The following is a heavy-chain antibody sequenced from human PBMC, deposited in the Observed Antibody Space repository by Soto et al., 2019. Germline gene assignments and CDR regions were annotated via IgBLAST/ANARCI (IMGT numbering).Heavy chain of an antibody. Sequence: SETLSLTCAVSGGSISSSNWWSWVRQPPGKGLEWIGEIYHRGSTNYNPSLKSQVTISVDKSKNQFSLKLSSVTAADTAMYYCARGPIAAALLDYWGQGTLVTVS. D-gene: IGHD6-13*01. CDR1: GGSISSSNW. CDR2: IYHRGST. CDR3: ARGPIAAALLDY. J-gene: IGHJ4*02. V-gene: IGHV4-4*02.